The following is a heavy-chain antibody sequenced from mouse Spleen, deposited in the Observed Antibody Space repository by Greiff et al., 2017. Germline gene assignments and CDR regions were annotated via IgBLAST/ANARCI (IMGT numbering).Heavy chain of an antibody. D-gene: IGHD1-1*01. Sequence: VMLVESGAELVRPGASVKLSCKASGYTFTDYYINWVKQRPGQGLEWIARIYPGSGNTYYNEKFKGKATLTAEKSSSTAYMQLSSLTSEDSAVYFCAGYYYDGSPWFAYWGQGTLVTVSA. CDR1: GYTFTDYY. J-gene: IGHJ3*01. V-gene: IGHV1-76*01. CDR2: IYPGSGNT. CDR3: AGYYYDGSPWFAY.